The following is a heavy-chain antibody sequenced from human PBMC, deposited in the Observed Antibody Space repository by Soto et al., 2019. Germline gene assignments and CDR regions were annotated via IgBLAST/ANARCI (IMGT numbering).Heavy chain of an antibody. D-gene: IGHD6-13*01. J-gene: IGHJ6*02. CDR1: GGAFSNYA. CDR3: ARGGEMEAAVAKSEYDYGMDF. CDR2: IIPLFGTP. Sequence: ASVKVSCKASGGAFSNYAFSWVRQVPGQGPEWMGGIIPLFGTPNYAQRFQARLTITADEYTSTAYMELTSLRSEDTAVYDCARGGEMEAAVAKSEYDYGMDFWGQGITVTVSS. V-gene: IGHV1-69*13.